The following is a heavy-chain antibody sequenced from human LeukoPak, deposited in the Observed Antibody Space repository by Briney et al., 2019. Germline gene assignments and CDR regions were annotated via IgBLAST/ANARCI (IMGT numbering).Heavy chain of an antibody. CDR2: ISGSGGDT. Sequence: GGSLRLSCAASGFTFSSYAMGWVRQAPGKGLEWVSVISGSGGDTNYADSVKGRFTISRDNSKNTLYLQMNTLRAEDTAVYYCAKPREGSGSYYKSFFDSWGQGTLVTVSS. CDR1: GFTFSSYA. J-gene: IGHJ4*02. CDR3: AKPREGSGSYYKSFFDS. V-gene: IGHV3-23*01. D-gene: IGHD3-10*01.